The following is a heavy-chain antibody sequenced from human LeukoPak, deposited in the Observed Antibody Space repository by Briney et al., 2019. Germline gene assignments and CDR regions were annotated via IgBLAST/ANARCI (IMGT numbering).Heavy chain of an antibody. CDR2: IKSKIDGETT. D-gene: IGHD3/OR15-3a*01. CDR1: GFTFSNAW. Sequence: PGGSLRLSGAASGFTFSNAWMSWVRQAPGKGLEWVGRIKSKIDGETTDYAAPVQGRFTISGDDSKNTLYLQMNSLKTEDTAVYYCILDRPGYFDYWGQGTLVTVSS. V-gene: IGHV3-15*01. J-gene: IGHJ4*02. CDR3: ILDRPGYFDY.